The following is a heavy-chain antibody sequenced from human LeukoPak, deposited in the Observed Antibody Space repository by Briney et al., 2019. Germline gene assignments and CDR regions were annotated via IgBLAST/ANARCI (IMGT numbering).Heavy chain of an antibody. V-gene: IGHV3-30*04. CDR1: GFKFGSYT. Sequence: GGSLRLSCEGTGFKFGSYTLYWVRQAPGKGLEWVAVISYDGRKEFYADSVRGRFTVSRDNAANTMYLQMNSLRPEDTARYYCARDLLRYFDWDTDSYAMDVWGQGTTVNVSS. J-gene: IGHJ6*02. CDR3: ARDLLRYFDWDTDSYAMDV. D-gene: IGHD3-9*01. CDR2: ISYDGRKE.